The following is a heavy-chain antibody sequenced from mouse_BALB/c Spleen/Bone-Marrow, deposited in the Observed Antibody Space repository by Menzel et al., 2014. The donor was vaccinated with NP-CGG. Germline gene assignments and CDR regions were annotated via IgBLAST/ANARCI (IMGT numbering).Heavy chain of an antibody. CDR1: GYAFSSSW. Sequence: VQRVESGPELVKPGASVKISCKASGYAFSSSWMNWVKQRPGQGLEWIGRIYPGDGDTNYNGKFKGKATLTADKSSSAGYMQLSSVASVDSAVYFCARNSYYGSSYNYFDYWGQGTTLTVSS. V-gene: IGHV1-82*01. CDR2: IYPGDGDT. CDR3: ARNSYYGSSYNYFDY. J-gene: IGHJ2*01. D-gene: IGHD1-1*01.